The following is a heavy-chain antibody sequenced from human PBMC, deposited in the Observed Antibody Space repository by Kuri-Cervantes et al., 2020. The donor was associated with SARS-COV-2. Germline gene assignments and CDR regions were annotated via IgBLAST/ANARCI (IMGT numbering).Heavy chain of an antibody. CDR2: FDPEDGET. CDR1: GYTLTELS. Sequence: ASVKVSCKVSGYTLTELSMHWVRQAPGKGLEWMGGFDPEDGETIYAQKFQGRVTMTEDTSTDTDYMELSSLRSEVKAVYCYATDQLRNPGYWGQGTLVTVSS. V-gene: IGHV1-24*01. D-gene: IGHD1-14*01. CDR3: ATDQLRNPGY. J-gene: IGHJ4*02.